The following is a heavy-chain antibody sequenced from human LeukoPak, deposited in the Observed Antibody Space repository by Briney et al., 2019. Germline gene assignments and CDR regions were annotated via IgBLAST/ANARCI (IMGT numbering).Heavy chain of an antibody. CDR2: ISAYNGNT. D-gene: IGHD3-10*01. CDR3: ARVITMVRGAIYPNNWFDP. V-gene: IGHV1-18*01. Sequence: ASVKVSCKASGGTFSSYAISWVRQAPGQGLEWMGWISAYNGNTNYAQKLQGRVTMTTDTSTSTAYMELRSLRSDDTAVYYCARVITMVRGAIYPNNWFDPWGQGTLVTVSS. CDR1: GGTFSSYA. J-gene: IGHJ5*02.